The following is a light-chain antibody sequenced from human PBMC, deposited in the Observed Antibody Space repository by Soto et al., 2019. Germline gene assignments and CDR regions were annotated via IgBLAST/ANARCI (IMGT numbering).Light chain of an antibody. CDR1: QDITNY. Sequence: IKMTQSPSSLSASVGDRVTITFQASQDITNYLNWYQQKPGKAPRLLLYDASSWETGVPSRFSGSGSGTDFTFAISSLQPEDIATYYCQHYDRLPITFGRGTRLEI. CDR2: DAS. J-gene: IGKJ5*01. CDR3: QHYDRLPIT. V-gene: IGKV1-33*01.